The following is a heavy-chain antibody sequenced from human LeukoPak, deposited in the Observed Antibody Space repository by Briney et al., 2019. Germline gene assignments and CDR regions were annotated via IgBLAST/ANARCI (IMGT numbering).Heavy chain of an antibody. Sequence: PGGSLRLSCAASGFTFSSYEMNWVRQAPGKGLEWVSYISSSGSTIYYADSVKGRFTISRDNAKNTLYLQMNSLRAEDTAVYYCARGRGYFDLFDYWGQGTLVTVSS. D-gene: IGHD3-9*01. CDR1: GFTFSSYE. V-gene: IGHV3-48*03. CDR2: ISSSGSTI. CDR3: ARGRGYFDLFDY. J-gene: IGHJ4*02.